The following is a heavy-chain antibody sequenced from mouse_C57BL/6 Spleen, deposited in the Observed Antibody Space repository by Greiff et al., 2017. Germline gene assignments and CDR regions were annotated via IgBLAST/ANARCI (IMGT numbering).Heavy chain of an antibody. CDR2: IDPEDGET. V-gene: IGHV14-2*01. D-gene: IGHD1-1*01. Sequence: VQLQQSGAELVKPGASVKLSCTASGFNIKDYYMHWVKQRTEQGLEWIGRIDPEDGETKYAPKFPGKATITADTSSNTAYLQLSSLTSEDTAVYYCARNYYGSSYWYFDVWGTGTTVTVSS. CDR1: GFNIKDYY. J-gene: IGHJ1*03. CDR3: ARNYYGSSYWYFDV.